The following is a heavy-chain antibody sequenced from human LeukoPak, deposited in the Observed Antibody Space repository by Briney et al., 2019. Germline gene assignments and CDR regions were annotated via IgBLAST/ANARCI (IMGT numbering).Heavy chain of an antibody. CDR2: ISNTNSYT. J-gene: IGHJ3*02. CDR3: ARRLLGTTAFDI. CDR1: GFTFSDYY. V-gene: IGHV3-11*03. Sequence: PGGSLRLSCAASGFTFSDYYMSWIRQAPGKGLEWVSYISNTNSYTNYADSVKGRFTVSRDNAKNSLYLQMNSLRAEDTAVYYCARRLLGTTAFDIWGQGTMVTVSS. D-gene: IGHD2-15*01.